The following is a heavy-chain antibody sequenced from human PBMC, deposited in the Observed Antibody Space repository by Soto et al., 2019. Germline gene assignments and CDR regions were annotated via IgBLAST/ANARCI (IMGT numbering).Heavy chain of an antibody. J-gene: IGHJ6*02. CDR3: AREYLDYGPDV. CDR1: GFSFGRYA. V-gene: IGHV3-30-3*01. Sequence: PGGSLRLSCAASGFSFGRYAMRWVRQAPGKGLEWVASIPYDGGNRKYADSVKGRFTISRDNAKDMLYLHMSSLGPDDTSVYYCAREYLDYGPDVWGQGTSVTVS. CDR2: IPYDGGNR.